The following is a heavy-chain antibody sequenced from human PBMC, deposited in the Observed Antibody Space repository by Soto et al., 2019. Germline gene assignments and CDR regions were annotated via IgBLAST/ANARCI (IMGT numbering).Heavy chain of an antibody. D-gene: IGHD6-19*01. V-gene: IGHV1-3*01. Sequence: QVQLLQSGAEVKKPGASVKVSCKASGYTFADYAIHWVRLAPGQSLEWMGWINGGDGGTKYSQNFQDRVTFTRDTCATTAYMELNSLSSEDTAVYYCAQSSGWYALHYWGQGTLVTVSS. CDR2: INGGDGGT. CDR1: GYTFADYA. J-gene: IGHJ4*02. CDR3: AQSSGWYALHY.